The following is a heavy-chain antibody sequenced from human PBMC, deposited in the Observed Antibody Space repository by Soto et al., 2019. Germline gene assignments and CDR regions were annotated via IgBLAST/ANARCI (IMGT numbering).Heavy chain of an antibody. CDR3: ARDPGYSYGYN. D-gene: IGHD5-18*01. V-gene: IGHV1-3*01. J-gene: IGHJ4*02. Sequence: QVQLVQSGAEVKKPGASVKVSCKASGYTFTSYAMHWVRQAPGQRLEWMGWINAGNGNTKYSQKFQGRVTITRDTAAGTAYRELGSLRSEDTAVYYCARDPGYSYGYNWGQGTLVTVSS. CDR1: GYTFTSYA. CDR2: INAGNGNT.